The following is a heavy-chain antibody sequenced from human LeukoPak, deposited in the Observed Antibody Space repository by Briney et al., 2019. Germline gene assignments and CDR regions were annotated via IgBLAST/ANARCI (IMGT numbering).Heavy chain of an antibody. D-gene: IGHD3-10*01. CDR1: GYTFTIYG. J-gene: IGHJ5*02. CDR3: ARDGDYYGSGSPIRGFDP. CDR2: ISAYNGNT. V-gene: IGHV1-18*04. Sequence: GXXVTVSFKASGYTFTIYGISWVRQAPGQGLEWMGWISAYNGNTNYAQKLQGRVTMTTDTSTSTAYMELRSLRSDDTAVYYCARDGDYYGSGSPIRGFDPWGQGTLVTVSS.